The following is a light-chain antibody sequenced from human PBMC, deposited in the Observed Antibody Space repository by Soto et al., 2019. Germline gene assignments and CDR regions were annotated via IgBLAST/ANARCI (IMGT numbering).Light chain of an antibody. CDR2: DAS. V-gene: IGKV1-33*01. Sequence: DIQMTQSPSSLSASVGDRVTITCQASQDISNYLNWYQQKPGKAPKLLIYDASNLGTGVPSRFSGSGSGTDFTFTISSLQPEDIATYYCQQYDYLPPTFGGGTKVEIK. CDR1: QDISNY. J-gene: IGKJ4*01. CDR3: QQYDYLPPT.